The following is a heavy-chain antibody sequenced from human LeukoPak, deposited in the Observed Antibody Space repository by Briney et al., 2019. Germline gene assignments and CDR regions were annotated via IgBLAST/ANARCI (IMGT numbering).Heavy chain of an antibody. CDR3: ARGSGYYLGNY. D-gene: IGHD3-22*01. Sequence: PGGALSLSCAASGFPLRSIHMRWGRQAAGKGLEGVVVIYGGGSTYYADSVKGRFTISRDNSKNTLYLQMNSLRAEDTAVYYCARGSGYYLGNYWGQGTLVTVSS. CDR1: GFPLRSIH. V-gene: IGHV3-53*01. J-gene: IGHJ4*02. CDR2: IYGGGST.